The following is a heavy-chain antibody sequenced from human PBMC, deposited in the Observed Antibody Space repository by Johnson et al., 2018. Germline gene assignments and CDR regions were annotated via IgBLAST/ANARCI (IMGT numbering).Heavy chain of an antibody. CDR3: ARERYLGSGIRAFDI. CDR2: IGSAGDT. Sequence: VQLVESGGGWVQPGGSLRLSCAASGFTFSSYDMHWVRQATGKGLEWVSGIGSAGDTYYPGSVKGRFTISRENAKNSLYLQMNSLRAGDTAVYYWARERYLGSGIRAFDIWGQGTMVTVSS. D-gene: IGHD3-10*01. V-gene: IGHV3-13*01. J-gene: IGHJ3*02. CDR1: GFTFSSYD.